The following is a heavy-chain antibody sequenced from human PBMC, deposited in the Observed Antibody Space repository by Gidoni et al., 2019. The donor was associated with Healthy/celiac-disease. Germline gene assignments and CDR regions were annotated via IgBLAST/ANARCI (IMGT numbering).Heavy chain of an antibody. CDR2: ISGSGGST. V-gene: IGHV3-23*01. Sequence: EVQLLESGGGLVQPGGSLRLSCAASGFTFSSYAMRWVRQAPGKGLEWVSAISGSGGSTYYADSVKGRFTISRDNSKNTLYLQMNSLRAEDTAVYYCAKDVRYCSSTSCYDREGDVWGQGTTVTVSS. J-gene: IGHJ6*02. D-gene: IGHD2-2*01. CDR1: GFTFSSYA. CDR3: AKDVRYCSSTSCYDREGDV.